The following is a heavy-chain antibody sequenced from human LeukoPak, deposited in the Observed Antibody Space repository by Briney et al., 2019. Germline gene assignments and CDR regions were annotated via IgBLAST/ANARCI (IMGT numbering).Heavy chain of an antibody. CDR2: INWNGGST. CDR1: GFTFDDYG. V-gene: IGHV3-20*04. J-gene: IGHJ4*02. Sequence: GGSLRLSCAASGFTFDDYGMSWVRQAPGKGLEWVSGINWNGGSTGYADSVKGRFTISRDNAKNSLYLQMNSLRAGDTALYYCAREYTAMVTAYFDYWGQGTLVTVSS. D-gene: IGHD5-18*01. CDR3: AREYTAMVTAYFDY.